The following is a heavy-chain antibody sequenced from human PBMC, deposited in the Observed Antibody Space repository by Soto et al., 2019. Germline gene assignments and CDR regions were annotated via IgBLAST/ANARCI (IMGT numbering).Heavy chain of an antibody. CDR1: GGSVSSGDDY. J-gene: IGHJ4*02. Sequence: QVQLQESGPGLVKPSQTLSLTCTVFGGSVSSGDDYWSWIRQPPGKGLEWIGSVSYSGETDYNPSHKSRIALFVDTAMNHLSPGMNSVTDADTGGYYRARARSGDHLTDLGQGTLVTVS. CDR3: ARARSGDHLTD. D-gene: IGHD4-17*01. V-gene: IGHV4-30-4*01. CDR2: VSYSGET.